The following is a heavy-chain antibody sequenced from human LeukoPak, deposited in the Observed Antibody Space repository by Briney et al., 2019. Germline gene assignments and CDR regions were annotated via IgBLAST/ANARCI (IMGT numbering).Heavy chain of an antibody. CDR1: GFTFSSYE. CDR3: ARARSSYDYDILTGEGGYYFDY. V-gene: IGHV3-48*03. Sequence: GGSLRLSCAASGFTFSSYEMNWVRQAPGKGLEWVSYISSSGSTIYYADSVKGRFTISRDNAKNSLYLQMNSLRAEDTAVYYCARARSSYDYDILTGEGGYYFDYWGQGTLVTVSS. CDR2: ISSSGSTI. D-gene: IGHD3-9*01. J-gene: IGHJ4*02.